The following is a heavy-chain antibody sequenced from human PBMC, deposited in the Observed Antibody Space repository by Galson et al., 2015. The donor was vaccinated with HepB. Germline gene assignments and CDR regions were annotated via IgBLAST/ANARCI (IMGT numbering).Heavy chain of an antibody. Sequence: SETLSLTCAVSGGSISSSNWWSWVRQPPGKGLEWIGEIYHSGSTNYNPSLKSRVTISVDKSKNQFSLKLSSVTAADTAVYYCARTRRGLLLRLYYFDYWGQGTLVTVSS. CDR3: ARTRRGLLLRLYYFDY. CDR1: GGSISSSNW. CDR2: IYHSGST. D-gene: IGHD3-22*01. J-gene: IGHJ4*02. V-gene: IGHV4-4*02.